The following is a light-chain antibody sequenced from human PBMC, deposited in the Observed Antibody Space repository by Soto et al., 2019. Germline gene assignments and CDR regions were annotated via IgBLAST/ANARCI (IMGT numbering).Light chain of an antibody. CDR1: QSVSSN. V-gene: IGKV3D-15*03. Sequence: EIVMTQSPATLSVSPGERATLSCRASQSVSSNLAWYQQKPGQAPRLLMYDASKRATGIPARFSGSGSGTELTLTISILEPEDFAVYYCQQYGSSSWTFGQGTKVDIK. CDR2: DAS. CDR3: QQYGSSSWT. J-gene: IGKJ1*01.